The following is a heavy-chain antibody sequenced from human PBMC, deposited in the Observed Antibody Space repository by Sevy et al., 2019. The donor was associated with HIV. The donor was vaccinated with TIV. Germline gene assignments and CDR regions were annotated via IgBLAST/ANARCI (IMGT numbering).Heavy chain of an antibody. V-gene: IGHV4-34*01. Sequence: ETLSLTCAVYGGSFSGYFWNWIRQSPGKGLEWIGEINHTGTLKYNPSLKSRVTISVDASKNQLSLHLSSVTAADTAIYYCARGRQAYVVVVPSTVPFDYWGRGTLVTVSS. J-gene: IGHJ4*02. CDR1: GGSFSGYF. CDR3: ARGRQAYVVVVPSTVPFDY. CDR2: INHTGTL. D-gene: IGHD2-2*01.